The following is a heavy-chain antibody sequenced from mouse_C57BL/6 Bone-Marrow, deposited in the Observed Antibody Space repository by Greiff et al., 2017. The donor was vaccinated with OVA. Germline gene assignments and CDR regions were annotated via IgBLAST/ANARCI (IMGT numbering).Heavy chain of an antibody. CDR1: GFNIKDDY. D-gene: IGHD1-1*01. V-gene: IGHV14-4*01. J-gene: IGHJ2*01. CDR3: TITTVVATGDY. Sequence: EVQLQQSGAELVRPGASVKLSCTASGFNIKDDYMHWVKQRPEQGLEWIGWIDPENGDTEYASKFQGKATMTADTSSNTAYLQLSSLTSEDTAVYYCTITTVVATGDYWGQGTTLTVSS. CDR2: IDPENGDT.